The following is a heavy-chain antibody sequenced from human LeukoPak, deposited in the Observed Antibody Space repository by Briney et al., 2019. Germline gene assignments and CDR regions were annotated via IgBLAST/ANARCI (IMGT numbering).Heavy chain of an antibody. Sequence: GASVKVSCKASGYTFTSYGISWVRQAPGQGLEWMGWISAYNGNTNYAQKLQGRVTMTTDTSTSTAYMELRSLRSDDTAVYYCARDYYDILTGYHYYFDYWGQGTLVTVSS. V-gene: IGHV1-18*01. D-gene: IGHD3-9*01. CDR1: GYTFTSYG. J-gene: IGHJ4*02. CDR3: ARDYYDILTGYHYYFDY. CDR2: ISAYNGNT.